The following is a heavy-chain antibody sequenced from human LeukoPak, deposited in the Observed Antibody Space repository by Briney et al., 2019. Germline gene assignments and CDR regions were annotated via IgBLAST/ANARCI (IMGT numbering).Heavy chain of an antibody. CDR3: AKQDGAMVRGVYPLDY. Sequence: GGSLRLSCAASGFTFRNYGMHWVRQAPGKGLEWVAVIWYDGSNQVYEDSVKGRFTISRDNSKSTLYLQMNSLRAEDTAVYYCAKQDGAMVRGVYPLDYWGQGTLVTVSS. D-gene: IGHD3-10*01. CDR1: GFTFRNYG. V-gene: IGHV3-33*06. CDR2: IWYDGSNQ. J-gene: IGHJ4*02.